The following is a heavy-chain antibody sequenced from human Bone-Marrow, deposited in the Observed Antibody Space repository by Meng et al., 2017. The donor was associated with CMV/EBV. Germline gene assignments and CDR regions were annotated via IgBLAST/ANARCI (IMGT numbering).Heavy chain of an antibody. Sequence: GGSLRLSCAASGFTFSSYWMSWVRQAPGKGLEWVANIKQDGSEKYYVDSVKGRFTISRDNAKNSLYLQMNSLRAEDTAVYYCAKNLGHYDFWSGPIEGGMDVWGQGTTVTVSS. J-gene: IGHJ6*02. CDR3: AKNLGHYDFWSGPIEGGMDV. CDR1: GFTFSSYW. D-gene: IGHD3-3*01. V-gene: IGHV3-7*01. CDR2: IKQDGSEK.